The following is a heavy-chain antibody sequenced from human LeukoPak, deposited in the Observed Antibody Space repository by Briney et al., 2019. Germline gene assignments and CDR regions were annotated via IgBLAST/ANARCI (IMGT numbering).Heavy chain of an antibody. CDR3: ARVRVYGGNTPRSFDI. J-gene: IGHJ3*02. V-gene: IGHV4-59*01. CDR2: IFYSGST. D-gene: IGHD4-23*01. Sequence: PSETLSLTCTVSGGSMSNYYWSWIRQPPGRGLECVAYIFYSGSTNYNPSLKSRVTISVDTSKNQFSLKLSSVTAADTAVYYCARVRVYGGNTPRSFDIWGQGTMVTVSS. CDR1: GGSMSNYY.